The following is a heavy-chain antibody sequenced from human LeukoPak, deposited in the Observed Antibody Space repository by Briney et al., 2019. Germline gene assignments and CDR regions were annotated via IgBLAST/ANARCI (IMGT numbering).Heavy chain of an antibody. CDR1: GGSISSGGYY. Sequence: PSQTLSLTCTVSGGSISSGGYYWSWIRQHPGKGLEWIGYIYYSGSTYYNPSLKSRVTISVDTSKNQFSLKLSSVTAADTAVYYCARGVGYCTNGVCYPKHYYYYGMDVWGQGTTVTVSS. CDR3: ARGVGYCTNGVCYPKHYYYYGMDV. CDR2: IYYSGST. J-gene: IGHJ6*02. D-gene: IGHD2-8*01. V-gene: IGHV4-31*03.